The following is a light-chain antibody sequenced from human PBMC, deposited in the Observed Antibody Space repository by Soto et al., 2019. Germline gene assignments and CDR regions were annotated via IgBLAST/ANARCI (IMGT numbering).Light chain of an antibody. J-gene: IGLJ3*02. V-gene: IGLV6-57*04. CDR2: EDD. Sequence: NFMLTQPHAVSESPGKTVTISCTLSSGSVAWNSVQWYQQRPGSVPTTVIFEDDQRPSGVPDRFSGSIDTSSNSASLTISGLKTEDEADYYYQSYDSGNHWVFGGGTKVTVL. CDR1: SGSVAWNS. CDR3: QSYDSGNHWV.